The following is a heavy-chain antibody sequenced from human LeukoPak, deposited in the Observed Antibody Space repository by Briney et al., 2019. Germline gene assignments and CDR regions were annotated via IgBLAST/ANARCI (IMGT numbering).Heavy chain of an antibody. D-gene: IGHD3-22*01. Sequence: GSLRLSCAASGFTFSSYSMNWVRQAPGKGLEWVSSISSSSSYIYYADSVKGRFTISRDNAKNSLYLQMNSLRAEDTAVYYCARDLTSYYDSSALGWGQGTLVTVSS. CDR1: GFTFSSYS. CDR2: ISSSSSYI. V-gene: IGHV3-21*01. J-gene: IGHJ4*02. CDR3: ARDLTSYYDSSALG.